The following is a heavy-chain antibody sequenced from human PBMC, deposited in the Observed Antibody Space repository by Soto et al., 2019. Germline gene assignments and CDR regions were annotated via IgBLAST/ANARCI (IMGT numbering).Heavy chain of an antibody. CDR3: AVLLASNDAFDI. D-gene: IGHD1-26*01. CDR1: GFTFTNFA. J-gene: IGHJ3*02. Sequence: PGGSLRLSCAASGFTFTNFAMNWVRQAPGKGLEWVSVISGTGDTTYNADSVKGRFTISRDNSMNTAFLQMNGLKSEDTAVYFCAVLLASNDAFDIWGQGTMVTVSS. V-gene: IGHV3-23*01. CDR2: ISGTGDTT.